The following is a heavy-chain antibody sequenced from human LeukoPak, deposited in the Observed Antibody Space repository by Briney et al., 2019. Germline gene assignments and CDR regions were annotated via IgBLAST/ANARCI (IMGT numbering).Heavy chain of an antibody. CDR3: AREPYSSGRPTLYYGMDV. J-gene: IGHJ6*02. D-gene: IGHD6-25*01. V-gene: IGHV3-48*04. Sequence: GGSLRLSCAASGFIFSAYSMNWVRQAPGKGPEWVSYISGGIGTTYHADSVRGRFTISRDNAKNELYLQMNSLRAEDTAVYYCAREPYSSGRPTLYYGMDVWGQGTTVAVSS. CDR1: GFIFSAYS. CDR2: ISGGIGTT.